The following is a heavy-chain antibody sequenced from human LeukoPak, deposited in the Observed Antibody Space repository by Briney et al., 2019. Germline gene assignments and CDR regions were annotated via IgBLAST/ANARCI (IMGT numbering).Heavy chain of an antibody. CDR3: ARDQSEYCSSTSWYARLGMDV. CDR1: GFTFSSYA. CDR2: ISYDGSNK. J-gene: IGHJ6*02. Sequence: GGSLRLSCAASGFTFSSYAMHWVRQAPGKGLEWVAVISYDGSNKYYADSVKGRFTISRDNSKNTLYLQMNSLRAEDTAVYYCARDQSEYCSSTSWYARLGMDVWGQGTTVTVSS. V-gene: IGHV3-30*04. D-gene: IGHD2-2*01.